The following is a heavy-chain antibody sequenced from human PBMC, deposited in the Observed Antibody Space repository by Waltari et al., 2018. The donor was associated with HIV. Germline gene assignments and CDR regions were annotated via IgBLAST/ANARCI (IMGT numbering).Heavy chain of an antibody. J-gene: IGHJ4*02. CDR2: IYQSGSN. CDR1: GYSISSGDY. D-gene: IGHD2-15*01. Sequence: QVQLQESGPGLVKPSETLSLTCAVSGYSISSGDYWGWIRQPPGKGLEWIWGIYQSGSNYYNPSLKSRVTISVETSKNRFSLKLSSVTAADTAVYYCARMVVLEGFDYWGQGTMVTVSS. CDR3: ARMVVLEGFDY. V-gene: IGHV4-38-2*01.